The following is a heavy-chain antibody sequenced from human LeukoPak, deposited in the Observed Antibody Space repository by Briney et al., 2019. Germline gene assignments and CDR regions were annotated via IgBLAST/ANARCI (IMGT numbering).Heavy chain of an antibody. J-gene: IGHJ4*02. V-gene: IGHV3-21*01. CDR1: ASIFSSHT. CDR3: AREYDSKGRFDW. Sequence: PGGSLRLSCAAPASIFSSHTMNWVRQAPGKGLEWVSSISRGSSDINYADSVKGRFITSRDNAKNSLYLQMNSLRDEDMGFYYCAREYDSKGRFDWWGQGTLVTVSS. CDR2: ISRGSSDI. D-gene: IGHD3-22*01.